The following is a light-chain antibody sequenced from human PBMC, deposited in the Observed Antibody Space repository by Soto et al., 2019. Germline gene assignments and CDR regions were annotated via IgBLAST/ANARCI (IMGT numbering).Light chain of an antibody. CDR2: GAS. CDR3: QQYDTSPPLT. V-gene: IGKV3-20*01. Sequence: EIVLTQSPGTLSLSPGDRATLSCRASQSVSSNYLAWYQQKPGQAPRLLLYGASNRTIGIPDRFSGSGSGTDFTLTISRLEPEDFAVYYCQQYDTSPPLTFGGGTKVEIK. CDR1: QSVSSNY. J-gene: IGKJ4*01.